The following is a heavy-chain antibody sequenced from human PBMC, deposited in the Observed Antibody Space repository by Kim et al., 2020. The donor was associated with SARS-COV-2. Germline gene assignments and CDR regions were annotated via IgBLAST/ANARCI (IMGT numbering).Heavy chain of an antibody. J-gene: IGHJ2*01. D-gene: IGHD2-21*02. CDR1: GGSISSYY. CDR2: IYTSGST. Sequence: SETLSLTCTVSGGSISSYYWSWIRQPAGKGLEWIGRIYTSGSTNYNPSLKSRVTMSVDTSKNQFSLKLSSVTAADTAVYYCARVRARRGDRGKYWYFDLWGRGTLVTVSS. CDR3: ARVRARRGDRGKYWYFDL. V-gene: IGHV4-4*07.